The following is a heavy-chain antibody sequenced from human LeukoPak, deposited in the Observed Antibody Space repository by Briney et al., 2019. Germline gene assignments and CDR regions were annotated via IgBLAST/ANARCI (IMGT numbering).Heavy chain of an antibody. CDR1: GFTFGTYN. CDR3: AELGITMIGGV. Sequence: GGSLRLSCAASGFTFGTYNMNWVRQAPGKGLKWVSSISSSSSYIYYADSVKGRFTISRDNAKNSLYLQMNSLRAEDTAVYYCAELGITMIGGVWGKGTTVTISS. D-gene: IGHD3-10*02. J-gene: IGHJ6*04. V-gene: IGHV3-21*01. CDR2: ISSSSSYI.